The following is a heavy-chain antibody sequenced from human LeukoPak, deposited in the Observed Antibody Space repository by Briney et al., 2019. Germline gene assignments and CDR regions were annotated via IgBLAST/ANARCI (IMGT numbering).Heavy chain of an antibody. J-gene: IGHJ4*02. D-gene: IGHD6-19*01. CDR1: GFTFDNYG. CDR3: ARVGYVSAWYPFDY. CDR2: VNHSGST. V-gene: IGHV4-34*01. Sequence: GSLRLSCAASGFTFDNYGMSWVRQTPGKGLEWIGEVNHSGSTNYNPSLKSRVTISIDTSKNQFSLKLSSVTAADTAVYYCARVGYVSAWYPFDYWGQGTPVIVSS.